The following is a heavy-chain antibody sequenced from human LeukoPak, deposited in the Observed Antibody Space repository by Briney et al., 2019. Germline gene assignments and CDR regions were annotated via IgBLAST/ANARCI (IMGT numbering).Heavy chain of an antibody. CDR3: ATLGRDYDSSGYSFRFDY. Sequence: LVKVSCKASGGTFSSYAISWVRQAPGQGLEWMGRIIPILGIANYAQKFQGRVTITADKSTSTAYMELSSLRSEDTAVYYCATLGRDYDSSGYSFRFDYWGQGTLVTVSS. CDR1: GGTFSSYA. D-gene: IGHD3-22*01. J-gene: IGHJ4*02. V-gene: IGHV1-69*04. CDR2: IIPILGIA.